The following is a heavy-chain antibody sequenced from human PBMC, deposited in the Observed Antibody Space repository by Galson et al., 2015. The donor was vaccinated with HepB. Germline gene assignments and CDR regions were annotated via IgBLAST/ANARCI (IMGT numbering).Heavy chain of an antibody. Sequence: LSLTCAVSGDSISNDRWWSWVRQPPGEGLEWIGEAYHSGGTNYRPSLKSRVTISVDKSKNQFSLKLTSVTAADPAVYYCARAKEGRGYFGYWGQGTLVTVSS. CDR1: GDSISNDRW. J-gene: IGHJ4*02. CDR3: ARAKEGRGYFGY. D-gene: IGHD3-10*01. V-gene: IGHV4-4*02. CDR2: AYHSGGT.